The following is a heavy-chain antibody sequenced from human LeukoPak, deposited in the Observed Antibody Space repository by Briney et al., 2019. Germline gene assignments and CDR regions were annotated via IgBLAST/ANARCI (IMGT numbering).Heavy chain of an antibody. CDR2: IRSKANSYAT. J-gene: IGHJ4*02. D-gene: IGHD4-17*01. CDR3: TSDYGDYAFNFDY. Sequence: GGSLRLSCAASGFTFSGSAMHWVRQASGKGLEWVGRIRSKANSYATAYAASVKGRFTISRDDSKNTAYLQMNSLKTEDTAVYYCTSDYGDYAFNFDYWGRGTLVTVSS. V-gene: IGHV3-73*01. CDR1: GFTFSGSA.